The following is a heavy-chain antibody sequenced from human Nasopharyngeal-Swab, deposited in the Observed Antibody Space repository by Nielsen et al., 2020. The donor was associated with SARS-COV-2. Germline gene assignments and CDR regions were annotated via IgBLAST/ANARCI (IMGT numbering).Heavy chain of an antibody. CDR3: AKEVYYDSSGYSVAYWYFDL. CDR1: GFTFDDYA. V-gene: IGHV3-9*01. Sequence: SCAASGFTFDDYAMHWVRQAPGKGLEWVSGISWNSGSIGYADSVKGRFTISRDNAKNSLYLQMNSLRAEDTVLYYCAKEVYYDSSGYSVAYWYFDLWGRGTLVTVSS. D-gene: IGHD3-22*01. J-gene: IGHJ2*01. CDR2: ISWNSGSI.